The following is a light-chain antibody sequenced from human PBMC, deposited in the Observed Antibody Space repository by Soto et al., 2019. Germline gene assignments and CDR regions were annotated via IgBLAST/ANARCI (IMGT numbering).Light chain of an antibody. J-gene: IGLJ3*02. CDR3: SSYAGSSIWV. Sequence: QSVLTQPSSVSGSPGQSITISCTGSSSDVGSYNLVSWYQQHPGKVPKLMIYEGNERPSGVSNRFSGSTSGNTASPTISGLQAEDEADYYCSSYAGSSIWVFGGGTKVTVL. CDR2: EGN. CDR1: SSDVGSYNL. V-gene: IGLV2-23*01.